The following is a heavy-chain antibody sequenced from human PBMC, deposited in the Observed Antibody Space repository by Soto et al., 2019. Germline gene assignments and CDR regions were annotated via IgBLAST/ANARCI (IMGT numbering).Heavy chain of an antibody. Sequence: SETLSLTCTVSGGSISSSSYYWGWIRQPPGKGLEWIGSIYYSGSTYYNPSLKSRVTISVDTSKNQFSLKLSSVTAADTAVYYCARRPTRSTGYSSSWYFDYWGQGTLVTVSS. CDR2: IYYSGST. D-gene: IGHD6-13*01. J-gene: IGHJ4*02. V-gene: IGHV4-39*01. CDR1: GGSISSSSYY. CDR3: ARRPTRSTGYSSSWYFDY.